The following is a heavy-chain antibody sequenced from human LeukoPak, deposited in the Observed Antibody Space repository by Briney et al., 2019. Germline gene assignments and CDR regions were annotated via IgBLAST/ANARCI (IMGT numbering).Heavy chain of an antibody. V-gene: IGHV4-61*02. Sequence: SQTLSLTCTVSGGSISSGSYYWRWIRQPAGKGLEWIGRIYTSGSTNYNPSLKSRVTISVDTSKNQFSLKLSSVTAADTAVYCCVWGSYPRNYFDYWGQGTLVTVSS. J-gene: IGHJ4*02. CDR2: IYTSGST. CDR3: VWGSYPRNYFDY. CDR1: GGSISSGSYY. D-gene: IGHD3-16*01.